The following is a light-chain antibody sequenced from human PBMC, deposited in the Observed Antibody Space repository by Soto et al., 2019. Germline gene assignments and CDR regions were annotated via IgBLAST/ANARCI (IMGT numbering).Light chain of an antibody. CDR1: SGHSSYA. CDR2: LNSDGSH. CDR3: QIWGTGTYVV. V-gene: IGLV4-69*01. Sequence: QPALTQSPSASASLGASVKLTCTLSSGHSSYAIAWHQQQPEKGPRYLMKLNSDGSHSKGDGIPDRFSGSSSGAERYLTISSLQSEDEADYYCQIWGTGTYVVFGGGTKVTVL. J-gene: IGLJ2*01.